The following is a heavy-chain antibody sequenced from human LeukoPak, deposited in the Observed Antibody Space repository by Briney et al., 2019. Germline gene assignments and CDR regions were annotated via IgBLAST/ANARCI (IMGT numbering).Heavy chain of an antibody. V-gene: IGHV3-21*04. J-gene: IGHJ4*02. Sequence: GGSLRLSCAASGFTFSSYSMNWVRQAPGKGLEWVSSISSSSSYIYYADSVKGRFTISRDNSKNTLYLQMNSLRAEDTAVYYCARGRRWEHSGSAYWGQGTLVTVSS. D-gene: IGHD1-26*01. CDR2: ISSSSSYI. CDR1: GFTFSSYS. CDR3: ARGRRWEHSGSAY.